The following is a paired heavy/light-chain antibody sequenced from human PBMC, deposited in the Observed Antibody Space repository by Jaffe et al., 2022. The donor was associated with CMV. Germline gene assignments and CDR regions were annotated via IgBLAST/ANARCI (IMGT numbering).Heavy chain of an antibody. D-gene: IGHD3-10*01. CDR3: ARTGWFADLFAPEYFQH. Sequence: EVQLLESGGGLVQPGGSLRLSCAASGFTFNIYAMSWVRQAPGKGLEWVSTIRNNVRYTYYADSVKGRFTISRDNSKSTLYLEMNSLRAEDTAVYYCARTGWFADLFAPEYFQHWGQGTLVTVSS. J-gene: IGHJ1*01. CDR1: GFTFNIYA. CDR2: IRNNVRYT. V-gene: IGHV3-23*01.
Light chain of an antibody. CDR2: KIS. Sequence: DIVMTQTPLSSPVTLGQPASISCRSSQSLVHSDGNTYLSWLQQRPGQPPRVLIYKISDRSSGVPDRFSGSGAGTDFTLKISRVEAEDVGVYYCMQATQFPHTFGQGTKLEIK. CDR3: MQATQFPHT. CDR1: QSLVHSDGNTY. J-gene: IGKJ2*01. V-gene: IGKV2-24*01.